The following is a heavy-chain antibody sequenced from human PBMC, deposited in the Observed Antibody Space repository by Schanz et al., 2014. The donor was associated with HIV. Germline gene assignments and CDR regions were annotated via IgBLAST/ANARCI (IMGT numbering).Heavy chain of an antibody. D-gene: IGHD2-15*01. Sequence: QVQLVQSGAEVKKPGSSVKVACKASGGTSSIYAISWVRQAPGQGLEWMGMIKTSGGTTTYAQKFQGRVTLTRDTTATTVYMELSSLKSEDTAVYYCARTHYSVVSSRAMDVWGQGTTVIVSS. CDR1: GGTSSIYA. CDR2: IKTSGGTT. CDR3: ARTHYSVVSSRAMDV. V-gene: IGHV1-46*01. J-gene: IGHJ6*02.